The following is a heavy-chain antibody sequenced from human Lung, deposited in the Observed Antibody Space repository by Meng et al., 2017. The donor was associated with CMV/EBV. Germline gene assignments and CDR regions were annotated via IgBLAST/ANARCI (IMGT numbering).Heavy chain of an antibody. D-gene: IGHD3-3*01. CDR2: INPADSNT. J-gene: IGHJ5*02. V-gene: IGHV5-51*01. CDR1: GYAFTTYW. CDR3: VRGTLRFLEWFEGGWFEP. Sequence: GGSLRLSCKTSGYAFTTYWVGWVRQKPGKGLEWMGIINPADSNTRYSPSFQGQVTISADKSTSTAYLQWSSLRASDTAMYYCVRGTLRFLEWFEGGWFEPWXQGNXVTVDS.